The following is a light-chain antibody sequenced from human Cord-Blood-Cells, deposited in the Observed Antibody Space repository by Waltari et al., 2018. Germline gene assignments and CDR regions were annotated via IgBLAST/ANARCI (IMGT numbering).Light chain of an antibody. Sequence: QLVLTQSPSASASLGASVKLTCTLSSGHSSYAIAWHQLQPEKGPRYLMKLNSDGSHSKGDGIPDRFSGSSSGAERYLTISSLQSEDEADYYCQTWGTGIRGVFGGGTKLTVL. CDR3: QTWGTGIRGV. J-gene: IGLJ3*02. V-gene: IGLV4-69*01. CDR2: LNSDGSH. CDR1: SGHSSYA.